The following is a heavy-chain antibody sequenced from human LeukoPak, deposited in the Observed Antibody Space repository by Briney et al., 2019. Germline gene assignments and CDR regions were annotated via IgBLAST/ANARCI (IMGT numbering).Heavy chain of an antibody. CDR1: GGSISSYY. D-gene: IGHD2-2*01. CDR3: ARTYCSSTSCYFDY. J-gene: IGHJ4*02. CDR2: IYTSGST. Sequence: SETLSLTCTVSGGSISSYYWSWIRQPAGKGLEWIGRIYTSGSTNYNPSRKSRVTMSVDTSKNQFSLKLSSVTAADTAVYYCARTYCSSTSCYFDYWGQGTLVTVSS. V-gene: IGHV4-4*07.